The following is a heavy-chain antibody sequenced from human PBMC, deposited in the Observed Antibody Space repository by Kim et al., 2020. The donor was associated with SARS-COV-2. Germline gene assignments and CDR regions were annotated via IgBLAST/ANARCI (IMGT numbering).Heavy chain of an antibody. V-gene: IGHV3-23*03. Sequence: GGSLRLSCAASGFTFSSYAMNWVRQAPGKGLEWVSVIYSGGSSTYYADSVKGRFMISRDNSKNTLYLQMNSLRAEDTAIYYCAKDHGYSSSWYVTAVDIWGQGTMVTVSS. CDR1: GFTFSSYA. CDR3: AKDHGYSSSWYVTAVDI. CDR2: IYSGGSST. J-gene: IGHJ3*02. D-gene: IGHD6-13*01.